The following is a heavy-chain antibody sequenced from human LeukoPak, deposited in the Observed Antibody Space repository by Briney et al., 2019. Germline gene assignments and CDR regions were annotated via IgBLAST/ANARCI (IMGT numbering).Heavy chain of an antibody. CDR1: GFTFSSYA. D-gene: IGHD3-22*01. CDR2: ISGSGGST. CDR3: AKLDSSGYFRYYYYYYMDV. Sequence: GGSLRLSCAASGFTFSSYAMSWVRQAPGKGLEWVSAISGSGGSTYYADSVKGRFTISRDNSKNTLYLQMNSLRAEDTAVYYCAKLDSSGYFRYYYYYYMDVWGKGTTVTISS. V-gene: IGHV3-23*01. J-gene: IGHJ6*03.